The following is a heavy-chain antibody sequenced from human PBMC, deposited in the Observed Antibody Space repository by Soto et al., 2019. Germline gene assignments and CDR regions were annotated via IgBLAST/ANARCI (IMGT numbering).Heavy chain of an antibody. Sequence: SVKLACKASGYAFTSYGISWGRQAPGQGLEWMGWISAYNGNTNYAQKLQGRVTMTTDTSTSTAYMELRSLRSDDTAVYYCARIAAAGTEFDYWGQGTLVTV. CDR3: ARIAAAGTEFDY. D-gene: IGHD6-13*01. CDR1: GYAFTSYG. V-gene: IGHV1-18*01. CDR2: ISAYNGNT. J-gene: IGHJ4*02.